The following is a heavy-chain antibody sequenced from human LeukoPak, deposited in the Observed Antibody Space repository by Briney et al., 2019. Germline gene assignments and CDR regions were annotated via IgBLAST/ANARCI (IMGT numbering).Heavy chain of an antibody. Sequence: GESLKISCKGSGSRFTSYWIGWVRQMPGKGLEWMGIIYPGDSDTRYSPSFQGQVTFSADKSISTAYLQWSSLKASDTAMYYCASTGCSGGSCYSIYFQHWGQGTLVTVSS. CDR2: IYPGDSDT. CDR3: ASTGCSGGSCYSIYFQH. CDR1: GSRFTSYW. J-gene: IGHJ1*01. V-gene: IGHV5-51*01. D-gene: IGHD2-15*01.